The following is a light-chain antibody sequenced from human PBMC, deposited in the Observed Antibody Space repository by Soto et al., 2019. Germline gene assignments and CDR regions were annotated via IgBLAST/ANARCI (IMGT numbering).Light chain of an antibody. J-gene: IGLJ1*01. CDR1: NSDIGGYNI. CDR3: TSYATGGTHV. Sequence: QPVLTQPASVSGSPGQSITLSCTGTNSDIGGYNIVSWYQQHPGKAPTLMIYDVSIRPSGVSDRFSGSKSANTASLTISGLQPEDEADYYCTSYATGGTHVFGTGTKLTVL. V-gene: IGLV2-14*01. CDR2: DVS.